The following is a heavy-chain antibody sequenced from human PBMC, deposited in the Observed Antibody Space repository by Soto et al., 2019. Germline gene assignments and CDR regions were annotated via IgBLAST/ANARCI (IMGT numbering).Heavy chain of an antibody. V-gene: IGHV3-30-3*01. CDR2: ISYDGTNK. CDR1: GFTLSRYA. J-gene: IGHJ6*01. CDR3: ARVWTEEYAFWGRGMEV. Sequence: QVQLVESGGGVVQPGRSLRLSCVASGFTLSRYAMHWVRQAPGKGLEWVAVISYDGTNKYYADSVKGRFTLSSDNSKTARYLQMNSLKHEDTAAYFCARVWTEEYAFWGRGMEVWGQGTTVTVSS. D-gene: IGHD3-3*01.